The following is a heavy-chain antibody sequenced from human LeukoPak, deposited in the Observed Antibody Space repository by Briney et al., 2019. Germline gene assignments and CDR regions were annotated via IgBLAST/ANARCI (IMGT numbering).Heavy chain of an antibody. CDR1: GFTLSSYA. CDR2: ISYDGSNK. V-gene: IGHV3-30*01. J-gene: IGHJ4*02. CDR3: AREGRGSYYFDY. Sequence: GGSLRLSCAASGFTLSSYAMHWVRQAPGKGLEWVAVISYDGSNKYYADSVKGRFTISRDNSKNTLYLQMNSLRAEDTAVYYCAREGRGSYYFDYWGQGTLVTVSS. D-gene: IGHD1-26*01.